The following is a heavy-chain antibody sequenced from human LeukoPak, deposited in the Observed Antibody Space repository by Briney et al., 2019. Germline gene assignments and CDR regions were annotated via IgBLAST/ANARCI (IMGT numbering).Heavy chain of an antibody. D-gene: IGHD5-12*01. CDR1: GYSFTSYW. Sequence: GESLKISCKGSGYSFTSYWIGWVRQMPGKGLEWMGIIYPGDSDTRYSPSFQGQVTISADKSISTAYLQWSSLKASDTAMYYCARQNSGYDYGYYYYYMDVWGKGTTVTVSS. CDR3: ARQNSGYDYGYYYYYMDV. J-gene: IGHJ6*03. CDR2: IYPGDSDT. V-gene: IGHV5-51*01.